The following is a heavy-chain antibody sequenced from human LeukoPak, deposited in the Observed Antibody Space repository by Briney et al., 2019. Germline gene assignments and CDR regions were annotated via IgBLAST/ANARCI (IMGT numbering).Heavy chain of an antibody. CDR1: GFTFSSYS. V-gene: IGHV3-21*04. CDR3: AKNLPSGYNDY. D-gene: IGHD3-22*01. J-gene: IGHJ4*02. CDR2: ISSSSSYI. Sequence: GGSLRLSCAASGFTFSSYSMNWVRQAPGKGLEWVSSISSSSSYIYYADSVKGRFTISRDNSKNTLYLQMNSLRAEDTAVYYCAKNLPSGYNDYWGQGTLVTVSS.